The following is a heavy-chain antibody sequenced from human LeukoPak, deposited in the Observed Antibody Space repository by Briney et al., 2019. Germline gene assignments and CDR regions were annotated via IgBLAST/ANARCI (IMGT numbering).Heavy chain of an antibody. CDR1: GYTFTGYY. D-gene: IGHD3-3*01. J-gene: IGHJ4*02. V-gene: IGHV1-2*02. CDR3: ARGYDFWSGYNLFDY. CDR2: INPNSGGT. Sequence: ASVKVSCKASGYTFTGYYMHWVRQAPGQGLEWMGWINPNSGGTNYAQKFQGRVTMTRDTSISTAYMELSRLRSDDTAVYYCARGYDFWSGYNLFDYWGQGTLVTVSS.